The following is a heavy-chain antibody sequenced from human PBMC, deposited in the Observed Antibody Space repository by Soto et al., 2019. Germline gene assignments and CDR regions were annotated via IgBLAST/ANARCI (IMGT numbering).Heavy chain of an antibody. J-gene: IGHJ5*02. V-gene: IGHV3-23*01. CDR1: GFTFSSYA. CDR3: AKEWGRYSSPARTGFDP. CDR2: ISGSGGST. D-gene: IGHD6-13*01. Sequence: GGSLRLSCAASGFTFSSYAMSWVRQAPGKGLEWVSAISGSGGSTYYADSVKGRFTISRDNSKNTLYLQMNSLRAEDTAVYYCAKEWGRYSSPARTGFDPWGQGTLVTVSS.